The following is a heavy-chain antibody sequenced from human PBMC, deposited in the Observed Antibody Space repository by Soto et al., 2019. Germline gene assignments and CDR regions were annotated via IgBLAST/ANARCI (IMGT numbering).Heavy chain of an antibody. CDR3: ARHGGDYDILTGYQYYFDY. V-gene: IGHV4-39*01. D-gene: IGHD3-9*01. CDR2: IYYSGST. J-gene: IGHJ4*02. CDR1: GGSISSSSYY. Sequence: SETLSLTCTVSGGSISSSSYYWGWIRQPPGKGLEWIGSIYYSGSTYYNPSLKSRVTISVDTSKNQFSLKLSSVTAADTAVYYCARHGGDYDILTGYQYYFDYWGQGTLVTVSS.